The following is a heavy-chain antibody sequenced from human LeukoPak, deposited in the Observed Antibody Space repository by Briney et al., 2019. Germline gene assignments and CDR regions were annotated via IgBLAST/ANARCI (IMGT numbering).Heavy chain of an antibody. CDR2: INHSGST. CDR1: GGSFSGYY. J-gene: IGHJ5*02. V-gene: IGHV4-34*01. D-gene: IGHD4-17*01. Sequence: SETLSLTCAVYGGSFSGYYWSWIRQPPGKGLEWIGEINHSGSTNYNPSLKSRVTISVDTSKNQFSLKLSSVTAADTAVYYCARTREAGPTVRVIWFDPWGQGTLVTVSS. CDR3: ARTREAGPTVRVIWFDP.